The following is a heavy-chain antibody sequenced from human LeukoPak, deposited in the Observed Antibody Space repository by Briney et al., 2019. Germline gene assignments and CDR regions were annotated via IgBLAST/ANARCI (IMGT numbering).Heavy chain of an antibody. D-gene: IGHD3-9*01. V-gene: IGHV1-18*01. CDR1: GYTFTSYG. J-gene: IGHJ6*02. Sequence: ASVKVSCKASGYTFTSYGISWVRQAPGQGLEWMGWISAYNRNTDYAQKLQGRVTMTTDTSTSTAYMELRSLRSDDTAVYYCARDSPLPPYDILTGWGKAYYYYGMDVWGQGTTVTVSS. CDR3: ARDSPLPPYDILTGWGKAYYYYGMDV. CDR2: ISAYNRNT.